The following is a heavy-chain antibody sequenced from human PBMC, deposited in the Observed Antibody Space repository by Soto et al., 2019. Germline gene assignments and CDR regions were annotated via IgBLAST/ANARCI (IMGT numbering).Heavy chain of an antibody. D-gene: IGHD4-17*01. V-gene: IGHV1-69*04. CDR1: GGTFSSYT. CDR2: IIPILGIA. CDR3: ARDNTVTTWYFQH. J-gene: IGHJ1*01. Sequence: SVKVSCKASGGTFSSYTISWVRQAPGQGLEWMGRIIPILGIANYAQKFQGRVTITADKSTSTAYMELSSLRSEDTAVYYCARDNTVTTWYFQHWGQGTRVTVSS.